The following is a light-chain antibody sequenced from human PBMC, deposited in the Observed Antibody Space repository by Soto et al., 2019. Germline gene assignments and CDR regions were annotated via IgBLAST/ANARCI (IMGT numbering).Light chain of an antibody. V-gene: IGLV2-23*02. CDR1: SSDVGSYNL. CDR2: EVS. Sequence: QSALTQPASVSGSPGQSITISCTGTSSDVGSYNLVSWYQQHPGKAPKLMIYEVSKRPSGVSNRFSGSKSGNTASLTISGLQAEDEADYYCCSYAGSSTRFGGGTQVTVL. CDR3: CSYAGSSTR. J-gene: IGLJ2*01.